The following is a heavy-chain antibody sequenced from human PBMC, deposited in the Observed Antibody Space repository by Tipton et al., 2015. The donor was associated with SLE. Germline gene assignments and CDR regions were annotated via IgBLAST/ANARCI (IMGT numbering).Heavy chain of an antibody. Sequence: TLSLTCTVPGGSISSYYWSWIRQPPGKGLEWIGYIYYSGSTNHNPSLKSRVTISVDTSKNQFSLKLSSVTAADTAVYYCARHGLWFGEFPFDYWGQGTLVTVSS. D-gene: IGHD3-10*01. CDR2: IYYSGST. J-gene: IGHJ4*02. CDR3: ARHGLWFGEFPFDY. CDR1: GGSISSYY. V-gene: IGHV4-59*08.